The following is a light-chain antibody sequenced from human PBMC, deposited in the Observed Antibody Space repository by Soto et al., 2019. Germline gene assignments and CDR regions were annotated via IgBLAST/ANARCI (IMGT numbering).Light chain of an antibody. CDR3: QQSYSTPQT. J-gene: IGKJ4*01. CDR2: AAS. CDR1: QSIRNY. V-gene: IGKV1-39*01. Sequence: DIQMTQSPSSLSASVGDRVTITCRASQSIRNYLNWYHQKPGKAPKLLIYAASSLQSGVPSRFSGSGSGTHFTLTISSLQPEDFATYYCQQSYSTPQTFGGGTKVEIK.